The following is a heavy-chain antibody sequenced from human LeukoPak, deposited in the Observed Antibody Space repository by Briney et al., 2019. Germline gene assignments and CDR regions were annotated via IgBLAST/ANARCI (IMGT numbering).Heavy chain of an antibody. D-gene: IGHD5-24*01. CDR2: INTDGSST. Sequence: GGSLRLSCAASGFTFSSYWMHWVRQAPGKGLVWVSRINTDGSSTSYADSVKGRFTISRDNSKNTLSLQMDRLRAEDTAVYYCARDKADAYNTLDYWGQGTLVTVSS. CDR1: GFTFSSYW. CDR3: ARDKADAYNTLDY. J-gene: IGHJ4*02. V-gene: IGHV3-74*01.